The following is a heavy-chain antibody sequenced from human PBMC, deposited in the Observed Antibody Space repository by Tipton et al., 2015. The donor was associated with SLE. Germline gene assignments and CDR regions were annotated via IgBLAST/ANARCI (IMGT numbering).Heavy chain of an antibody. CDR1: GGSISSGGYY. V-gene: IGHV4-31*03. J-gene: IGHJ4*02. CDR2: IYYSGST. Sequence: TLSLTCTVSGGSISSGGYYWSWIRQHPGKGLEWIGYIYYSGSTYYNPSLKSRVTISVDTSKNQFPLKLSSVTAADTAVYYCARLRGGNSIDYWGQGTLVTVSS. CDR3: ARLRGGNSIDY. D-gene: IGHD4-23*01.